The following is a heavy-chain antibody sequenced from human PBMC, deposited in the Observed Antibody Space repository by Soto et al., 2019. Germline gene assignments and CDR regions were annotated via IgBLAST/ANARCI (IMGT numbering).Heavy chain of an antibody. CDR1: GVTCRNYG. D-gene: IGHD3-3*01. CDR2: INGNGGST. V-gene: IGHV3-74*01. J-gene: IGHJ6*03. Sequence: GGFMRHPNAAAGVTCRNYGMHWVRQTPGKGLVWVSPINGNGGSTYYADSVKGRFTISRDNSKNTLYLQMNSLRAEDTAVYYCARGHYDFWSGIKSYYYYYMDVWGKGTTVTVSS. CDR3: ARGHYDFWSGIKSYYYYYMDV.